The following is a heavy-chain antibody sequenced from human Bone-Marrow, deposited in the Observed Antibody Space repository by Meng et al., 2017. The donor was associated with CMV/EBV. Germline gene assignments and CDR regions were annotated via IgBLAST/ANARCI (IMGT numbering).Heavy chain of an antibody. CDR2: INSNSRGT. V-gene: IGHV1-2*02. CDR1: GYTFTGYY. CDR3: GRAVSMIREVIWYGMDV. D-gene: IGHD3-10*01. J-gene: IGHJ6*02. Sequence: ASVKVSCKASGYTFTGYYIHWVRQAPGQGLEWMGSINSNSRGTNYAQKFQGRVTMNRDTSIRSAYMELSRLRYDDTDMYYCGRAVSMIREVIWYGMDVWGQGTTVTVSS.